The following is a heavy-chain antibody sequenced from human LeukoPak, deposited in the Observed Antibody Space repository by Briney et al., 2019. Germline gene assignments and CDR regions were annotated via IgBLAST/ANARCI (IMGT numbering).Heavy chain of an antibody. V-gene: IGHV3-30*02. CDR2: IRYDGSNK. D-gene: IGHD3-10*01. CDR1: GFTFSSYG. CDR3: AKGLHYYGSGRPDAFDI. Sequence: PGGSLRLSCAASGFTFSSYGMHWVRQAPGKGLEWVAFIRYDGSNKYYADSVKGRFTISRDNSKNTLYLQMNSLRAEDTAVYYCAKGLHYYGSGRPDAFDIWGQGTMVTVSS. J-gene: IGHJ3*02.